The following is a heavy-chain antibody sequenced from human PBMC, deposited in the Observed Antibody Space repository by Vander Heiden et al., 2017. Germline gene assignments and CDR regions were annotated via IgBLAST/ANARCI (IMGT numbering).Heavy chain of an antibody. J-gene: IGHJ4*02. CDR1: GFIFRIYN. V-gene: IGHV3-48*01. CDR3: ARGLNDFWSGAVDY. CDR2: ISSSSYTI. D-gene: IGHD3-3*01. Sequence: EVQLVESGGGLVQPGGCLRHSCAASGFIFRIYNMNWVRQAPGKGLEWVSYISSSSYTIFYADSVKGRFTISRDNAKNSLYLQMNSLRAEDTAVYYCARGLNDFWSGAVDYWGQGTLVTVSS.